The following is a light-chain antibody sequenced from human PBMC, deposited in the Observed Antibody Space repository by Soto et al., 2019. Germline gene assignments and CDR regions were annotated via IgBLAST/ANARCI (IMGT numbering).Light chain of an antibody. V-gene: IGKV1-39*01. CDR1: RSISNY. CDR2: GAS. CDR3: QQSYTAPYT. J-gene: IGKJ3*01. Sequence: DIQMNQSPSSLSASGGDAGSLTCRASRSISNYLNWYQPKPGRAPKLLISGASSLQRGVPSRFSGSGSGTTFTLTITSLQPDDFAIYFCQQSYTAPYTFGPGTKVEIK.